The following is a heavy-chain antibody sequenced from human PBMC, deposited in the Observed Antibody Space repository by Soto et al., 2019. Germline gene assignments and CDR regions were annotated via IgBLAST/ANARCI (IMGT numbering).Heavy chain of an antibody. Sequence: GASVKVPCKACGYTFTSYDIGGVRKDPGQGLEWMGWISAYNGNTNYAQKLQGRVTMTTDTSTSTAYMELRSLRSDDTAVYYCARDHRYSSSAGGAFDIWGQGTMVTVSS. CDR1: GYTFTSYD. D-gene: IGHD6-6*01. V-gene: IGHV1-18*01. J-gene: IGHJ3*02. CDR2: ISAYNGNT. CDR3: ARDHRYSSSAGGAFDI.